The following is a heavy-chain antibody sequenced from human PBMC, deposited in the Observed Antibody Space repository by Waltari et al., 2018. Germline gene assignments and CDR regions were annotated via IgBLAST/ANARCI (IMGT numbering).Heavy chain of an antibody. V-gene: IGHV3-30-3*01. D-gene: IGHD2-15*01. Sequence: QVQLVESGGGVVQPGRSLRLSCAASGFTFSSYAMHWVRQAPGKGLEWVAVISYDGSNKYYADAVKGRFTISRDNSKNTLYLQMNSLRAEDTAVYYCARSRYCSGGSCYRAFDIWGQGTMVTVSS. CDR2: ISYDGSNK. CDR1: GFTFSSYA. J-gene: IGHJ3*02. CDR3: ARSRYCSGGSCYRAFDI.